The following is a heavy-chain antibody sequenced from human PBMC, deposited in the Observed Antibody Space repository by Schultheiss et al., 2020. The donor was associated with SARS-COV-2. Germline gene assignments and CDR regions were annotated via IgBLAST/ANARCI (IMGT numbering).Heavy chain of an antibody. D-gene: IGHD3-10*01. Sequence: GGSLRLSCAASGFTFSSYGMHWVRQAPGKGLEWVAVISYDGSNKYYADSVKGRFTISRDNSKNTLYLQMNSLRAEDTAVYYCAKDGLLTGDLPKRITMVHVKGTFMDVWGQGTTVTVSS. J-gene: IGHJ6*02. CDR1: GFTFSSYG. V-gene: IGHV3-30*18. CDR3: AKDGLLTGDLPKRITMVHVKGTFMDV. CDR2: ISYDGSNK.